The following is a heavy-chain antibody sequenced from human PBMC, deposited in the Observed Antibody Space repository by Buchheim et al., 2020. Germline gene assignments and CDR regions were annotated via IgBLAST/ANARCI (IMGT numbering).Heavy chain of an antibody. CDR1: GFTFSSYW. D-gene: IGHD2-2*01. CDR2: IKQDGSEK. J-gene: IGHJ4*02. CDR3: ARDHKVGYCISTSCRNFDY. V-gene: IGHV3-7*01. Sequence: EVQLVESGGGLVQPGGSLRLSCAASGFTFSSYWMSWVRQAPGKGLEWVANIKQDGSEKYYVDSVKGRFTISRDNAKNSLYLQMNSLRAEDTAVYYCARDHKVGYCISTSCRNFDYWGQGTL.